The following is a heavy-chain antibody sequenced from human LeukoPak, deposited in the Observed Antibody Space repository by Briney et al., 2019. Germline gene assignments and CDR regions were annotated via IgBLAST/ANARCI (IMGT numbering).Heavy chain of an antibody. CDR1: GYTFTSYA. V-gene: IGHV1-3*01. CDR2: INAGNGNT. CDR3: ARGGDVKWLSYQYDYFDY. J-gene: IGHJ4*02. D-gene: IGHD3-22*01. Sequence: ASVKVSCKASGYTFTSYAMHWVRQAPGQRLEWMGWINAGNGNTKYSQKFQGRVTITRDTSASTAYMELSSLRSEDTAVYYCARGGDVKWLSYQYDYFDYWGQGTLVTVSS.